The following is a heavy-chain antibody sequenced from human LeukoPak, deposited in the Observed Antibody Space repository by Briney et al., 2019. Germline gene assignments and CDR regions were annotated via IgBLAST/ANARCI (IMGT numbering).Heavy chain of an antibody. Sequence: GGSLRLSXAASGFTFSSYAMSWVRQAPGKGLEWVSAISGSGGSTYYADSVKGRFTISRDNSKNTLYLQMNSLRAEDTAVYYCAKDHYDFWSGYYIHFDYWGQGTLVTVSS. CDR2: ISGSGGST. CDR1: GFTFSSYA. J-gene: IGHJ4*02. CDR3: AKDHYDFWSGYYIHFDY. D-gene: IGHD3-3*01. V-gene: IGHV3-23*01.